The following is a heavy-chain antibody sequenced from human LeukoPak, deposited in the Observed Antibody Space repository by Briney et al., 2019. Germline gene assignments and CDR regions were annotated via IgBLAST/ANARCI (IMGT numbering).Heavy chain of an antibody. CDR1: GYTFTGYY. D-gene: IGHD3-22*01. Sequence: ASVKVSCKASGYTFTGYYMHWVRQAPGQGLEWMGWMNPNSGNTGYAQKFQGRVTITRNTSISTAYMELSSMRSEYTCVYYCARAGYYYDSSGYYYDWGQGTLVTVSS. J-gene: IGHJ4*02. V-gene: IGHV1-8*03. CDR3: ARAGYYYDSSGYYYD. CDR2: MNPNSGNT.